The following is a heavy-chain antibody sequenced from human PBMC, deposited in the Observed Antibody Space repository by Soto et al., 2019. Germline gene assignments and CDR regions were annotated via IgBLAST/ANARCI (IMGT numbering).Heavy chain of an antibody. V-gene: IGHV3-30*18. J-gene: IGHJ4*02. Sequence: PGGSLRLSCAGSGFTFNIYGMHWVRQAPDKGLEWVALISYDGSNQYYADSVKGRFTISRDNSKNTLFLQMNSLRADDTAVYYCAKDQASGQGSFDSWGQGTLVTVSS. CDR2: ISYDGSNQ. CDR1: GFTFNIYG. CDR3: AKDQASGQGSFDS.